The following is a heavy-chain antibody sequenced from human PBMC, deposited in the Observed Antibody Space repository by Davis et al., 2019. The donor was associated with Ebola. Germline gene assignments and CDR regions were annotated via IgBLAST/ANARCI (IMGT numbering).Heavy chain of an antibody. CDR2: ISSSSSYT. CDR1: GFTFSDYY. D-gene: IGHD3-22*01. J-gene: IGHJ4*02. CDR3: ARGHFDSSGYYPAPDY. Sequence: GGSLRLSCAASGFTFSDYYMSWIRQAPGKGLEWVSYISSSSSYTNYADSVKGRFTISRDNAKNSLYLQMNSLRAEDTAVYYCARGHFDSSGYYPAPDYWGQGTLVTVSS. V-gene: IGHV3-11*06.